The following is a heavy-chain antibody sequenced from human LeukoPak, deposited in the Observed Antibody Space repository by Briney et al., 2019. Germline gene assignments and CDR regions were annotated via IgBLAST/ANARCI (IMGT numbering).Heavy chain of an antibody. CDR1: GFTFSSYH. Sequence: PGGSLRLSCVGSGFTFSSYHMNWVRQAPGKGLEWVSYISSSSSTIYYADSVKGRLTISRDNAKSSLYLQTNSLRAEDTAVYYCARAQYYSDSTGYYYLHYWGQGTLVTVSS. D-gene: IGHD3-22*01. V-gene: IGHV3-48*01. J-gene: IGHJ4*02. CDR2: ISSSSSTI. CDR3: ARAQYYSDSTGYYYLHY.